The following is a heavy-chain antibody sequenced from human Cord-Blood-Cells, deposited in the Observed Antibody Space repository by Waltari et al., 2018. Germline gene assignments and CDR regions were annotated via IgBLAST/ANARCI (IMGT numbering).Heavy chain of an antibody. D-gene: IGHD6-6*01. CDR1: GFTVSSNY. CDR3: ASGDIAAPKIDY. CDR2: IYSGGST. J-gene: IGHJ4*02. Sequence: EVQLVESGGGLIQPGGSLRLSCAASGFTVSSNYMTWLRQAPGKGLEWVSVIYSGGSTYYADSVKGRFTISRDNSKNTLYLQMNSLRAEDTAVYYCASGDIAAPKIDYWGQGTLVTVSS. V-gene: IGHV3-53*01.